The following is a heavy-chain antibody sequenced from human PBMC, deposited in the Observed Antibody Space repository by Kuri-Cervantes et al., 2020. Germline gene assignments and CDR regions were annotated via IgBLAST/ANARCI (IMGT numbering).Heavy chain of an antibody. V-gene: IGHV4-61*08. Sequence: GSLRLSCTVSGGSISSGGYYWSWVRQHPGKGLEFIGYIYYSGSTNYNPSLKSRVTISVDTSKNQFSLKLSSVTAADTAVYYCARVRWFRDDAFDIWGQGTMVTVSS. CDR2: IYYSGST. D-gene: IGHD3-10*01. J-gene: IGHJ3*02. CDR3: ARVRWFRDDAFDI. CDR1: GGSISSGGYY.